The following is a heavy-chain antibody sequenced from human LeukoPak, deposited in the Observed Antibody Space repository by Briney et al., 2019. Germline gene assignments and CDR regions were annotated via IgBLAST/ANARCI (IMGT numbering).Heavy chain of an antibody. CDR2: IKQDGSEK. J-gene: IGHJ4*02. V-gene: IGHV3-7*01. CDR3: ARHGHDFWSGYYPPWVDY. D-gene: IGHD3-3*01. Sequence: GGSLRLSCAASGFTFSSYWMSWVRQAPGKGLEWVANIKQDGSEKYYVDSVKGRFTISRDNAKNSLYLQMNSLRAEDTAVYYCARHGHDFWSGYYPPWVDYWGQGTLVTVSS. CDR1: GFTFSSYW.